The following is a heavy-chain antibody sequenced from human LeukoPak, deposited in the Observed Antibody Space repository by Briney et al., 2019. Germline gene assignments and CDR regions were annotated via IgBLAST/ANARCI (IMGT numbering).Heavy chain of an antibody. CDR1: GGSCSGFY. V-gene: IGHV4-34*01. J-gene: IGHJ5*02. CDR2: INHSRST. D-gene: IGHD5-12*01. CDR3: ARGRREGGYVRRDWFDP. Sequence: SETLSLTCAVYGGSCSGFYWSWIRQPPGKGLEWIGEINHSRSTNYNPSLKSRVTISIDTSKNQFSLKLSSVAAADTAVYFCARGRREGGYVRRDWFDPWGQGTLVTVSS.